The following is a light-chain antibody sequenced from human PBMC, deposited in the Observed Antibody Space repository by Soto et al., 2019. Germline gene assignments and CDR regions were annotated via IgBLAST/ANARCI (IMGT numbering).Light chain of an antibody. CDR1: TSNIGSNT. Sequence: QSVLTQPPSASGTPGHRVTISCSGSTSNIGSNTVNWYHHLPGTAPKLLIYSHNQRPSGVPDRFSGSRSGTSASLAISGLQSDDEADYYCAAWDDSLNGVVFGGGTKLTVL. V-gene: IGLV1-44*01. J-gene: IGLJ2*01. CDR2: SHN. CDR3: AAWDDSLNGVV.